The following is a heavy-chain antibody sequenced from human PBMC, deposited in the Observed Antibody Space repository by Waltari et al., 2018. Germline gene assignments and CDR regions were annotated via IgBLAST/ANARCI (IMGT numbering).Heavy chain of an antibody. CDR3: ARDPTRLRWYAFDI. D-gene: IGHD4-17*01. CDR1: GFTFSSYR. J-gene: IGHJ3*02. CDR2: ISSSSSYI. V-gene: IGHV3-21*01. Sequence: EVQLVESGGGLVKPGGSLRLSCAASGFTFSSYRMNWVRQAPGKGLEWVSSISSSSSYIYYADSVKGRFTISRDNAKNSLYLQMNSLRAEDTAVYYCARDPTRLRWYAFDIWGQGTMVTVSS.